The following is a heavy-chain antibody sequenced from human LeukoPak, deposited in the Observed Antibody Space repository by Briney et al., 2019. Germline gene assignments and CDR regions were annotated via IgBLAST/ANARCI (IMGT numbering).Heavy chain of an antibody. CDR3: AKAASSSWPSYYYGMDV. CDR2: ITGSGGNT. CDR1: GFTVSSNY. V-gene: IGHV3-23*01. J-gene: IGHJ6*02. D-gene: IGHD6-13*01. Sequence: GGSLRLSCAASGFTVSSNYMSWVRQAPGKGLEWVSVITGSGGNTYYADSVKGRFTISKDNSKNTVYLQMSSLRVDDTAVYYCAKAASSSWPSYYYGMDVWGQGTTVTVSS.